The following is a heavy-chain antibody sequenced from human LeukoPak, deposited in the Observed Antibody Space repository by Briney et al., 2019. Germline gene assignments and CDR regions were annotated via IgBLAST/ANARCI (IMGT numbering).Heavy chain of an antibody. CDR2: ISYDGSNK. J-gene: IGHJ4*02. D-gene: IGHD6-13*01. CDR1: GFTFSSYA. CDR3: ARDPESYSSSWDLDY. Sequence: GGSLRLSCAASGFTFSSYAMHWVRQAPGKGLEWVAVISYDGSNKYYADSVKGRFTISRDNSKNTLYLQMNSLRAEDTAVYYCARDPESYSSSWDLDYWGQGTLVTVSS. V-gene: IGHV3-30*04.